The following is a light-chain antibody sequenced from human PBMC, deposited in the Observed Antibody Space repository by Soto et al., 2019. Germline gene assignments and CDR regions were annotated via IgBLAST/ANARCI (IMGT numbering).Light chain of an antibody. CDR1: QRINNW. CDR2: DGF. Sequence: DIHMTQSQSTLSASVGDRVTITCRASQRINNWLAWYQQKPGKAPKLLIYDGFSLESGVPLRFSGSGFGTEFTLTISSLQPDDSATYYCQQYKSYSLTFGGGTKVEIK. CDR3: QQYKSYSLT. V-gene: IGKV1-5*01. J-gene: IGKJ4*01.